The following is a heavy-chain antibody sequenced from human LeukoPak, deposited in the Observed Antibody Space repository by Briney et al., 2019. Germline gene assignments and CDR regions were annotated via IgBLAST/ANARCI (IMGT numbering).Heavy chain of an antibody. CDR1: GYTFTSYA. J-gene: IGHJ4*02. V-gene: IGHV7-4-1*02. CDR3: ARGDYETHGYQTR. D-gene: IGHD3-22*01. CDR2: INTNTGNP. Sequence: GASVKVSCKASGYTFTSYAMHWVRQAPGQRLEWMGWINTNTGNPTYAQGFTGRFVFSLDTSVSTAYLQISSLKADDTAMYYCARGDYETHGYQTRWGQGTLVTVSS.